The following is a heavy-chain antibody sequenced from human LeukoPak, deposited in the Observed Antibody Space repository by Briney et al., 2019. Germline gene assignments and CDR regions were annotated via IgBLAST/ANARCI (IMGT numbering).Heavy chain of an antibody. Sequence: SLRLSCAASGFTFDDYAMHWVRQAPGKGLEWVSGISWNSGSIGYADSVKGRFTISRDNAKNSLYLQMNSLRAEDTAVYYCAKSDPYGDSLIEIWGQGALVTVSS. J-gene: IGHJ4*02. D-gene: IGHD4-17*01. CDR2: ISWNSGSI. CDR3: AKSDPYGDSLIEI. V-gene: IGHV3-9*01. CDR1: GFTFDDYA.